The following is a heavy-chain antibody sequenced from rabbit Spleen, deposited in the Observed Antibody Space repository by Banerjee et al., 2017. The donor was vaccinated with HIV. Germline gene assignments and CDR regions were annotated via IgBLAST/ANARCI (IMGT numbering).Heavy chain of an antibody. J-gene: IGHJ6*01. CDR1: GFDFRNYG. V-gene: IGHV1S47*01. Sequence: QEQLVESGGGLVQPGGSLKLSCKASGFDFRNYGVSWVRQAPGKGLEWIGYIDPVFGNTYYASWVNGRFTISSPIAQNTLYLQLNTLTAADTATYFCVRVGIGSSSGYYHLWGPGTLVTVS. CDR3: VRVGIGSSSGYYHL. CDR2: IDPVFGNT. D-gene: IGHD1-1*01.